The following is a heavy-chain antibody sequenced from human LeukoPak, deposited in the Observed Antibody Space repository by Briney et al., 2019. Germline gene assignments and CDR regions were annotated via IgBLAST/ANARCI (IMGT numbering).Heavy chain of an antibody. CDR3: ARGSRTIELGDDY. Sequence: ASVKVSCKASGNTFTNYYVHWVRQAPGQGLEWLGLINPNGISTNYAQRSQGRVTMTRDTSTGTVYMELSSLISDDTAVYYCARGSRTIELGDDYWGQGTLVTVSS. CDR2: INPNGIST. J-gene: IGHJ4*02. D-gene: IGHD5-24*01. CDR1: GNTFTNYY. V-gene: IGHV1-46*01.